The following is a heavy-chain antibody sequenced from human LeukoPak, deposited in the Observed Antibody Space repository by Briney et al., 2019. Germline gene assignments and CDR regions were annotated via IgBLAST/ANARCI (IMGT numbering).Heavy chain of an antibody. V-gene: IGHV3-64*01. CDR2: ITSNGDST. Sequence: GGSLRLSCAASGFTFSSYAMHWVRQAPGKGLEYVSAITSNGDSTFYANSVKGRFTISRDNSKNTLYLQVDSLRDEDTAVYYCARGALRGFGEYFDYWGQGTLVTVSS. CDR1: GFTFSSYA. D-gene: IGHD3-10*01. CDR3: ARGALRGFGEYFDY. J-gene: IGHJ4*02.